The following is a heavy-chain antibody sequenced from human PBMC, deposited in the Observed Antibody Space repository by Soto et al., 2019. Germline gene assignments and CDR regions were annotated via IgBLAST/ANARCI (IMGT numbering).Heavy chain of an antibody. Sequence: GSGPTLVNPTQTLTLTCTFSGFSLSTSGVGVGWISQPPGKALEWLALIYWDDDKRYSPSLKSRLTITKDTSKNQVVLTMTNMDPVDTATYYCAHRNGYGDYVAFDIWGQGTMVTVSS. CDR2: IYWDDDK. CDR3: AHRNGYGDYVAFDI. V-gene: IGHV2-5*02. J-gene: IGHJ3*02. CDR1: GFSLSTSGVG. D-gene: IGHD4-17*01.